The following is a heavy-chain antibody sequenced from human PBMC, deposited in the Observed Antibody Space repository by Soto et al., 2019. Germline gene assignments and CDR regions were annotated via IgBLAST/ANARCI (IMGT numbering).Heavy chain of an antibody. D-gene: IGHD3-10*01. CDR3: ALDRLGEWFYYYGLDV. V-gene: IGHV3-15*01. J-gene: IGHJ6*02. CDR2: IIRKADGGAS. Sequence: EVQLVESGGGLVKPGGSLRLSCAASGFNFNNAWMNWVRQAPGKGLEWVGRIIRKADGGASHYAAPVNGRFTISRDDSKNTVYLQMTSLKTEDTGIYYCALDRLGEWFYYYGLDVWGQGTTVTVSS. CDR1: GFNFNNAW.